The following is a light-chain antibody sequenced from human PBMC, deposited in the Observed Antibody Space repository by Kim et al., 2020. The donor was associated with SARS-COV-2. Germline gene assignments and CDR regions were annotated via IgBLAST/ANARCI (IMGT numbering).Light chain of an antibody. CDR3: SSYTSSSTWV. V-gene: IGLV2-14*03. CDR1: SSDVGGYNY. J-gene: IGLJ3*02. CDR2: DVS. Sequence: GQSITISCTGTSSDVGGYNYVSWYQQHPGKAPKLMIYDVSNRPSGVSNRFSGSKSGNTASLTISGLQAEDEADYYCSSYTSSSTWVFGGGTTDR.